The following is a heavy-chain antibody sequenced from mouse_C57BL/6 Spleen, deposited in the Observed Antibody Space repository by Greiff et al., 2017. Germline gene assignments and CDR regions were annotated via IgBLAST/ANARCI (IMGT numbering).Heavy chain of an antibody. V-gene: IGHV1-53*01. Sequence: VQLQQPGTELVKPGASVKLSCKASGYTFTSYWMHWVKQRPGQGLEWIGNINPSNGGTNYNEKFKNKATLTVDESSSTAYMQLSSLTSEDSAVYYCARSGCDYDGGGAMDYWGQGTSVTVSS. CDR1: GYTFTSYW. CDR3: ARSGCDYDGGGAMDY. J-gene: IGHJ4*01. CDR2: INPSNGGT. D-gene: IGHD2-4*01.